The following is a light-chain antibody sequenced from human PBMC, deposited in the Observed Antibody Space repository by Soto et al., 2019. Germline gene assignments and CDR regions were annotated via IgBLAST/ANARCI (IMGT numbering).Light chain of an antibody. Sequence: DIQMTQSPSSLSASVGDRVTITCRAIQSISSYLNCYQQKPGKAPKLLIYAASSLQSGVPSRFSGSGSGTDFALTISSLQPEDFATYYCQQSYSTPGVTFGPGTKVDIK. V-gene: IGKV1-39*01. J-gene: IGKJ3*01. CDR2: AAS. CDR1: QSISSY. CDR3: QQSYSTPGVT.